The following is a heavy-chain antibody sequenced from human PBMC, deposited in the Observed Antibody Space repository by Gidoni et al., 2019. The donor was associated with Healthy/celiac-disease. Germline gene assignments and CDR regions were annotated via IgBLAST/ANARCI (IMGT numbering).Heavy chain of an antibody. D-gene: IGHD3-22*01. Sequence: QVQLVQSGAEGKKPGASVKVSCKASGYTFTSYAMHWVRQAPGQKLEWMGWINAGNGNTKYSQKFQGRVTITRDTSASTAYMELSSLRSEDTAVYYCARDPETYYYDSRYGMDVWGQGTTVTVSS. CDR2: INAGNGNT. V-gene: IGHV1-3*01. CDR1: GYTFTSYA. CDR3: ARDPETYYYDSRYGMDV. J-gene: IGHJ6*02.